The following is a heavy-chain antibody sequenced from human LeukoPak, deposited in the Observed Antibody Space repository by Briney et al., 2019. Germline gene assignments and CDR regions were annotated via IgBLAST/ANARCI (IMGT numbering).Heavy chain of an antibody. J-gene: IGHJ4*02. D-gene: IGHD3-22*01. CDR3: ARHGRYYDSSGYFDY. Sequence: SETLSLTCTVSGGSISSGDYYWSWIRQPPGKGLEWIGYIYYSGSTYYNPSLKSRVTISVDTSKNQFSLKLSSVTAADTAVYYCARHGRYYDSSGYFDYWGQGTLVTVSS. V-gene: IGHV4-30-4*01. CDR1: GGSISSGDYY. CDR2: IYYSGST.